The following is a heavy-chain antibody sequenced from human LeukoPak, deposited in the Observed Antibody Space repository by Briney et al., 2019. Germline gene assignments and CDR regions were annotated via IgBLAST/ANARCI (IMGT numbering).Heavy chain of an antibody. CDR3: ARAWAVATGSLDAFDI. CDR1: GGTFSSYA. J-gene: IGHJ3*02. CDR2: IIPIFGTA. Sequence: SVKVSCKASGGTFSSYAISWVRQAPGQGLEWMGGIIPIFGTANYAQKFQGRVTITADESTSTAYMELSSLRSEDTAVYYCARAWAVATGSLDAFDIWGQGTMVTVSS. D-gene: IGHD5-12*01. V-gene: IGHV1-69*13.